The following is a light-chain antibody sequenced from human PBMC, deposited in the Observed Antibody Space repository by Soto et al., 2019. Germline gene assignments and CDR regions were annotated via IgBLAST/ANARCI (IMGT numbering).Light chain of an antibody. Sequence: DIQMTQSPSTLSASVGDSVTITCRASQSISSWLAWFQQEPGKAPKLLIYKASTLKSGVPSRFSGSGSGTEFTLTISSLQPDDFATYYCQHYNSYSEAFGQGTKVDI. V-gene: IGKV1-5*03. CDR2: KAS. CDR3: QHYNSYSEA. CDR1: QSISSW. J-gene: IGKJ1*01.